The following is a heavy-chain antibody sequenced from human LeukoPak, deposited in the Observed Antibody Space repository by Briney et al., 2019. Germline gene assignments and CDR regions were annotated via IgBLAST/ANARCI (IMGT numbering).Heavy chain of an antibody. CDR1: GFTFSSYE. Sequence: GGSLRLSCAASGFTFSSYEMNWVRQAPGKGLEWVSYISSSGSTIYYADSVKGRFTISRDNAKNSLYLQMNSLRAEDTAVYYCAGFVTYGSGSYYGDGMDVWGQGTTVTVSS. V-gene: IGHV3-48*03. CDR2: ISSSGSTI. CDR3: AGFVTYGSGSYYGDGMDV. D-gene: IGHD3-10*01. J-gene: IGHJ6*02.